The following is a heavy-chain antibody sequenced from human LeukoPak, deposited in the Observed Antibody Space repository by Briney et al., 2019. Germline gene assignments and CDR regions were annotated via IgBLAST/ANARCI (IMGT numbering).Heavy chain of an antibody. V-gene: IGHV5-51*01. D-gene: IGHD2-15*01. CDR2: IYPGDSDT. CDR1: GYSFTSYW. CDR3: ARQSTIVADYYYYGMDV. Sequence: GESLKISCKGSGYSFTSYWIGWVRQMPGKVLEWMGIIYPGDSDTRYSPSFQGQATISADKSISTAYLQWSSLKASNTAMYYCARQSTIVADYYYYGMDVWGQGTTVTVSS. J-gene: IGHJ6*02.